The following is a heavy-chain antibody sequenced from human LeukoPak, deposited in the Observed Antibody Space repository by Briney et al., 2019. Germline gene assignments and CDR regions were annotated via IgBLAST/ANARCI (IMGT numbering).Heavy chain of an antibody. CDR1: GFTVSSNY. D-gene: IGHD1-26*01. CDR3: ARDSVGATRFDP. V-gene: IGHV3-53*01. CDR2: IYSGGST. J-gene: IGHJ5*02. Sequence: GGSLRLSCAASGFTVSSNYMSWVRQAPGKGLEWVSVIYSGGSTYYADSVKGRFTISRDNSKSTLYLQMNSLRAEDTAVYYCARDSVGATRFDPWGQGTLVTVSS.